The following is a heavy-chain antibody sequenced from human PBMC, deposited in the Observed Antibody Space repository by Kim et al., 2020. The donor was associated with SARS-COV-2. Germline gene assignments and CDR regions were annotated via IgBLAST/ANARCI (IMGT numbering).Heavy chain of an antibody. V-gene: IGHV5-51*01. Sequence: GESLKISCKGSGYSFSTYWIGWVRQMPGKGLEWMGVIYPDNSDTRYSPSFQGQVSISADKSVSTAYLQWSSLSASDSAVYYCARRSGAAWGQGTQVTVSS. CDR1: GYSFSTYW. CDR3: ARRSGAA. CDR2: IYPDNSDT. J-gene: IGHJ5*02. D-gene: IGHD1-26*01.